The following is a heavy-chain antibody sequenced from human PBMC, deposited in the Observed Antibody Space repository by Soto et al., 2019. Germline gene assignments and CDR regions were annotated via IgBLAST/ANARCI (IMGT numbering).Heavy chain of an antibody. J-gene: IGHJ4*02. Sequence: GGSLRLSCAASGFTFSSYWMSWVRQAPGKGLEWVANINRDGSEKYYVDSVKGRFTISRDNAKNSLSPQMNSLRAEDTAVYYCAKDLAAQDYWGQGTLVTVSS. D-gene: IGHD6-6*01. CDR2: INRDGSEK. V-gene: IGHV3-7*01. CDR1: GFTFSSYW. CDR3: AKDLAAQDY.